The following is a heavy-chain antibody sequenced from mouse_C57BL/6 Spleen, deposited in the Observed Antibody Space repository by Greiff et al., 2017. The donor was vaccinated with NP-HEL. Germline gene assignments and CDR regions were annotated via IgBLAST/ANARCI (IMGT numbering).Heavy chain of an antibody. D-gene: IGHD2-3*01. Sequence: EVKVVESGGGLVKPGGSLKLSCAASGFTFSDYGMHWVRQAPEKGLEWVAYISSGSSTIYYADTVKGRFTISRDNAKNTLFLQMTSLRSEDTAMYYCARRSYEGYAAMDYWGQGTSVTVSA. J-gene: IGHJ4*01. V-gene: IGHV5-17*01. CDR2: ISSGSSTI. CDR1: GFTFSDYG. CDR3: ARRSYEGYAAMDY.